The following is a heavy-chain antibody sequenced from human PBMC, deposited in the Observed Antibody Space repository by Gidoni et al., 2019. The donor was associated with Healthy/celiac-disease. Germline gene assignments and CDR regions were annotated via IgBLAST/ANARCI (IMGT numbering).Heavy chain of an antibody. D-gene: IGHD3-22*01. CDR1: GLTFSNYG. Sequence: QVQLVESGGGVVQPGRSLRLSCAASGLTFSNYGMHWVRQGPGKGLEWVAVIWYDGSNKYHADSVKGRFTISRDNSKNTLYLQMDSLRAEDTAVYYCARVGSDYYDSAFDIWGQGTMVTVSS. CDR3: ARVGSDYYDSAFDI. CDR2: IWYDGSNK. V-gene: IGHV3-33*01. J-gene: IGHJ3*02.